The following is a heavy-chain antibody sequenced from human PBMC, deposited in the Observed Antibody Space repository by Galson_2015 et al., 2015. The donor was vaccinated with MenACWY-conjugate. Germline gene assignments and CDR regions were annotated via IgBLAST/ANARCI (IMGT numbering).Heavy chain of an antibody. CDR2: ISASGSRT. D-gene: IGHD3-22*01. CDR1: GFTFSSYA. V-gene: IGHV3-23*01. J-gene: IGHJ5*02. Sequence: SLRLSCAVSGFTFSSYAISWVRQAPGKGLEWVSGISASGSRTSYVDSVKGRFTISRDNSKNTVYLQMNSLRVEDTAVYYCVRKIDSASSGRTGAWFDPCGQGTLGTVSS. CDR3: VRKIDSASSGRTGAWFDP.